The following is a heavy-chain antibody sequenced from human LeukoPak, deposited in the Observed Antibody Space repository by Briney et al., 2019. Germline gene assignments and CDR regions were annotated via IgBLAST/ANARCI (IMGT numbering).Heavy chain of an antibody. Sequence: GGSLRLSCAASGFTFSSYSMNWVRQAPGKGLEWVSSISSSSSYIYYADSVKGRFTISRDNAKNSLYLQMNSLRAEDTAVYYCARENLGPYSSGRYDYWGQGTLVTVSS. CDR2: ISSSSSYI. CDR3: ARENLGPYSSGRYDY. J-gene: IGHJ4*02. D-gene: IGHD6-19*01. CDR1: GFTFSSYS. V-gene: IGHV3-21*01.